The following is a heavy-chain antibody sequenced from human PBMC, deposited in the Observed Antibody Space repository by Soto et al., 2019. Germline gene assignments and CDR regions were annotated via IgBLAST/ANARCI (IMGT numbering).Heavy chain of an antibody. Sequence: GGSLRLSCAASGFTVSSNYMSWVRQAPGKGLEWVSVIYSGGSTYYADSVKGRFTISRDNSKNTLYLQMNSLRAEDTAVYYCARDRGYSGYDLVYYYYGMDVWGQGTTVTVSS. CDR3: ARDRGYSGYDLVYYYYGMDV. J-gene: IGHJ6*02. CDR1: GFTVSSNY. D-gene: IGHD5-12*01. CDR2: IYSGGST. V-gene: IGHV3-66*01.